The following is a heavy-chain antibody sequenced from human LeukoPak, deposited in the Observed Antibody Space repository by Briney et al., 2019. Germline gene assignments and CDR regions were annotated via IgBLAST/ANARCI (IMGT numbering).Heavy chain of an antibody. CDR2: IIGSSTDT. Sequence: PGGSLRLSCAASGVAFSNDAVSWVRQAPGKGLEWVSVIIGSSTDTFYAESVKGRFTISRDNSRNTLLLQMNSLRVKDTAVYYRAKLNVYSALDPGDYWGPGTLVTVSS. V-gene: IGHV3-23*01. J-gene: IGHJ4*02. D-gene: IGHD5-12*01. CDR1: GVAFSNDA. CDR3: AKLNVYSALDPGDY.